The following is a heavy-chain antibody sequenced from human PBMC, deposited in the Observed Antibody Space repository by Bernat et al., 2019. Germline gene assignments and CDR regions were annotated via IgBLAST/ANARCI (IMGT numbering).Heavy chain of an antibody. CDR1: GVTFSSHA. J-gene: IGHJ3*02. CDR3: ARAPNSNWYNDAFDI. CDR2: ILSDGSKK. V-gene: IGHV3-30-3*01. D-gene: IGHD1-1*01. Sequence: QEQLVESGGGVVQPGRSLRLSCSASGVTFSSHAMHWVRQAPGKGLEWVAVILSDGSKKYYADSVKGRFTISRDNSKNTLSLQMNSLRTEDTASYYCARAPNSNWYNDAFDIWGQGTMVIVSS.